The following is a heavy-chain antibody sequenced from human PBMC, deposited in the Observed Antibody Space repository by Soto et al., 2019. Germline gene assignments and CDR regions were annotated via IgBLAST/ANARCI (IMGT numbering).Heavy chain of an antibody. V-gene: IGHV3-48*03. Sequence: GGSLRLSCAASGFTFSRFELHWVRQAPGKGLEWISYLSSSGSTAYYASSVEGRFTISRDNANNSVYLQMDSLRAADTALYYCTRAAWFPYLSFYWGQGALVTVSS. CDR1: GFTFSRFE. J-gene: IGHJ4*02. CDR3: TRAAWFPYLSFY. D-gene: IGHD3-10*01. CDR2: LSSSGSTA.